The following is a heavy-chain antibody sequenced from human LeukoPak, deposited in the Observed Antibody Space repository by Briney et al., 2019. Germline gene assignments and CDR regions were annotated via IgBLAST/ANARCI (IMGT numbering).Heavy chain of an antibody. J-gene: IGHJ5*02. CDR1: GYSFTSYW. CDR3: ARPVYQLGGHLSRLDP. V-gene: IGHV5-51*01. D-gene: IGHD6-6*01. Sequence: GESLKISCKGSGYSFTSYWIGWVRQIPGKGLEWMGIIYPGDSDTRYSPSFQGQVTISADKSISTAYLQWSSLKASDTAMYYCARPVYQLGGHLSRLDPWGQGTLVTVSS. CDR2: IYPGDSDT.